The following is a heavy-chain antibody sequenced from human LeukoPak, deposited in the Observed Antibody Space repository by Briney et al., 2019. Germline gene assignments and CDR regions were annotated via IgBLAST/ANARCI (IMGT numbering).Heavy chain of an antibody. CDR1: GYTFTSYA. V-gene: IGHV7-4-1*02. Sequence: AASVKVSCKASGYTFTSYAMNWVRQAPGQGLEWMGWINTNTGNPTYAQGFTGRFVFSLDTSVSTAYLQISSLKAEDTAVYYCASSFAGTSYYYYYGMDVWGQGTTVTVSS. CDR2: INTNTGNP. J-gene: IGHJ6*02. CDR3: ASSFAGTSYYYYYGMDV. D-gene: IGHD6-13*01.